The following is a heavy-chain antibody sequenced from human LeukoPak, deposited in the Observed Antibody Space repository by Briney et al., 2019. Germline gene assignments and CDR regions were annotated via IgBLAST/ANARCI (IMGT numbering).Heavy chain of an antibody. V-gene: IGHV1-18*04. CDR2: ISAYNGNT. CDR3: ARGEDSSGYCDY. Sequence: ASVKVSCKASGYTFTSYYMHWVRQAPGQGLEWMGWISAYNGNTNYAQKLQGRVTMTTDTSTSTAYMELRSLRSDDTAVYYCARGEDSSGYCDYWGQGTLVTVSS. J-gene: IGHJ4*02. D-gene: IGHD3-22*01. CDR1: GYTFTSYY.